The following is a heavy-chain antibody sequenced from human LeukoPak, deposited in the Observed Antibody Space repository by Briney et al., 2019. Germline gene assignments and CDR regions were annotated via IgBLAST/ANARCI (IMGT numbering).Heavy chain of an antibody. V-gene: IGHV1-8*03. CDR2: MNPNSGYT. J-gene: IGHJ4*02. Sequence: ASVKVSCKASGYTFTTYDINWVRQATGQGLEWMGWMNPNSGYTGYAQKFQGRVTVTRDTSISTAYMELSSLRSEDTAVYYCARVAGSIDYWGQGTLVTVSS. CDR3: ARVAGSIDY. D-gene: IGHD6-19*01. CDR1: GYTFTTYD.